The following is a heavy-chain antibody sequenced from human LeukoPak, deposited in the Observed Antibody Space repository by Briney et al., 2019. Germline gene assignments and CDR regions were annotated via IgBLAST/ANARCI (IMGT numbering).Heavy chain of an antibody. J-gene: IGHJ4*02. D-gene: IGHD6-19*01. CDR2: IYYSGST. Sequence: SETLSLTCTVSGGSISSFHWSWIRQPPGKGLEWIGYIYYSGSTNCNPSLKSRVTISVDTSKNQFSLKLSSVTAADTAVYYCARRAYSSGYYFFDYWGQGALVTVSS. CDR1: GGSISSFH. CDR3: ARRAYSSGYYFFDY. V-gene: IGHV4-59*01.